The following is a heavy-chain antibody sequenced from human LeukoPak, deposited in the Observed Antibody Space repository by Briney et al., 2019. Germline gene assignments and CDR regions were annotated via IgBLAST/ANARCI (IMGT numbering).Heavy chain of an antibody. CDR3: ARAPPPYSSGWFQYYFDY. CDR1: GFTFSDYY. V-gene: IGHV3-11*04. J-gene: IGHJ4*02. CDR2: ISSSGSTI. D-gene: IGHD6-19*01. Sequence: PGGSLRLSCAASGFTFSDYYMSWIRQAPGKGLEWVSYISSSGSTIYYADSVKGRFTISRDNAKNSLYLQMNSLRAEDTAVYYCARAPPPYSSGWFQYYFDYWGQGTLVTVSS.